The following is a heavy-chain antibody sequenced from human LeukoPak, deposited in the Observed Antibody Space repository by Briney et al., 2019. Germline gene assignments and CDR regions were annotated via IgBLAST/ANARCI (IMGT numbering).Heavy chain of an antibody. V-gene: IGHV4-4*07. CDR2: IYTSGST. J-gene: IGHJ4*02. Sequence: SETLSLTCTVSGGSISSYYWSWIRQPAGKGLEWIGRIYTSGSTNYNPSLKSRVTMSVDTSKNQFSLKLSSVTAADTAVYYCARDRDTAMAHYFDYWGQGALVTVSS. CDR3: ARDRDTAMAHYFDY. CDR1: GGSISSYY. D-gene: IGHD5-18*01.